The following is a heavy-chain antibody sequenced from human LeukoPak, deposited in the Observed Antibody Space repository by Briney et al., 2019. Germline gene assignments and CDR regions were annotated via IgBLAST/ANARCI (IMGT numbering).Heavy chain of an antibody. J-gene: IGHJ4*02. Sequence: GGSLRLSCTTSGLTFSTSGFNWVRQAPGKGLEWVASIGPTGFDRYHADSIKGRFTISRDNANNFLYLQMDSLRAEDTAVYYCATETNGRHYDYWGQGTLLTASS. CDR1: GLTFSTSG. CDR3: ATETNGRHYDY. CDR2: IGPTGFDR. D-gene: IGHD1-14*01. V-gene: IGHV3-21*06.